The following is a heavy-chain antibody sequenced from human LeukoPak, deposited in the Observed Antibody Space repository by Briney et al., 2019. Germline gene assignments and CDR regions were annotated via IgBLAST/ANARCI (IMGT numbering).Heavy chain of an antibody. CDR2: ISGSGGST. Sequence: GGSLRLSRAASGFTFSSYAMSWVRQAPGKGLEWVSAISGSGGSTYYADSVKGRFTISRDNSKNTLYLQMNSLRAEDTAVYYCAKDTRVPYYDILSYFDYWGQGTLVTVSS. J-gene: IGHJ4*02. D-gene: IGHD3-9*01. V-gene: IGHV3-23*01. CDR3: AKDTRVPYYDILSYFDY. CDR1: GFTFSSYA.